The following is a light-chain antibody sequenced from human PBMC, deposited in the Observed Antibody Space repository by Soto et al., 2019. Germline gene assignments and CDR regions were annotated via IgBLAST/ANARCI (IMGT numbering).Light chain of an antibody. J-gene: IGKJ1*01. Sequence: QMTQSPSSVSASVGGRFTITCRASQIISSYLNWYQQKPGKAPKFLIYQASTLGGGVSSSFSSGGSATEFTITISSQQPEDFANYYCQQYKCLWTFGQGTKVDIK. V-gene: IGKV1-5*03. CDR1: QIISSY. CDR2: QAS. CDR3: QQYKCLWT.